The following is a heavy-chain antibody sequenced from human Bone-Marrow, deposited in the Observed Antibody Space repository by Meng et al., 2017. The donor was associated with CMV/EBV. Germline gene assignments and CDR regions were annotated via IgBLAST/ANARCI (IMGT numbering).Heavy chain of an antibody. J-gene: IGHJ3*02. Sequence: SETLSLTCAVYGGSFSGYYWSWIRQPPGKGLEWIGEINHSGSTNYNPSLKSRVTISVDTSKNQFSLKLSSVTAADTAVYYCARVQKRSIAARSWAFDIWVQGTMVTVSS. CDR2: INHSGST. CDR1: GGSFSGYY. D-gene: IGHD6-6*01. CDR3: ARVQKRSIAARSWAFDI. V-gene: IGHV4-34*01.